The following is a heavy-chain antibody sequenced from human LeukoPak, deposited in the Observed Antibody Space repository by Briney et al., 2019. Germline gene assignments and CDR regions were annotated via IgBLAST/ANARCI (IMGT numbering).Heavy chain of an antibody. Sequence: GGSLRLSCAASKFTFSNYGMHWVRQAPGKGLEWVAVISSDGSNKYYADSVKGRFTISRDNAKNSLYLQMNSLRAEDTAVYYCASTDYGDFDYWGQGTLVTVSS. CDR3: ASTDYGDFDY. J-gene: IGHJ4*02. CDR2: ISSDGSNK. V-gene: IGHV3-30*03. CDR1: KFTFSNYG. D-gene: IGHD4-17*01.